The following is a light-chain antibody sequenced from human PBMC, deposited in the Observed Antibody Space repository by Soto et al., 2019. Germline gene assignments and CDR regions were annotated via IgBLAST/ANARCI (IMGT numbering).Light chain of an antibody. Sequence: QSALTKPASVSGSPGQSITISCTGTSSDVGGYNYVSWYQQHPGKAPKLMIHEVTNRPSGVSNRFSVSKSGNTASLTISGLQAEDDADYYCSSYTISSTLLVFGTGTKVTVL. J-gene: IGLJ1*01. CDR2: EVT. V-gene: IGLV2-14*01. CDR3: SSYTISSTLLV. CDR1: SSDVGGYNY.